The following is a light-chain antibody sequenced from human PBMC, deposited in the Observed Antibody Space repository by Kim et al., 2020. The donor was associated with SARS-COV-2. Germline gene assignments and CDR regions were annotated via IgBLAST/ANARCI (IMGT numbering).Light chain of an antibody. V-gene: IGLV2-8*01. CDR1: SSDPIFNNY. J-gene: IGLJ2*01. Sequence: GKSVTISCAGTSSDPIFNNYVSWYQQYPGKAPKLIVFDVSKRPSGVPDRFSGSKSGSTASLTVSGLQADDEADYYCASYAGGADVKFGGGTQLTVL. CDR3: ASYAGGADVK. CDR2: DVS.